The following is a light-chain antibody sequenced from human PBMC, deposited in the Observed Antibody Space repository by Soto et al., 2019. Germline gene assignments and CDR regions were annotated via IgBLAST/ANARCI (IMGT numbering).Light chain of an antibody. Sequence: EAVMTQSPLSLHVSLGQPASISCRSSQSLVFTDGNNYLEWFQQRPGQAPRRLIYKASNRDSGGSDRFRGSGSGTAFTLKISRVEAEDVGVYYCTQGSGWPWTFGQGTKLEIK. J-gene: IGKJ1*01. CDR1: QSLVFTDGNNY. CDR2: KAS. CDR3: TQGSGWPWT. V-gene: IGKV2-30*01.